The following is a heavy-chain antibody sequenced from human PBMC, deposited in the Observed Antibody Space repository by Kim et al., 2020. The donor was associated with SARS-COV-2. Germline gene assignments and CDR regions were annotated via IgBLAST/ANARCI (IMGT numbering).Heavy chain of an antibody. CDR1: GGSFSGYY. Sequence: SETLSLTCAVYGGSFSGYYWSWIRQPPGKGLEWIGEINHSGSTNYNPSLKSRVTISVDTSKNQFSLKLSSVTAADTAVYYCARGKPYYYYYGMDVWGQGT. CDR3: ARGKPYYYYYGMDV. J-gene: IGHJ6*02. CDR2: INHSGST. V-gene: IGHV4-34*01.